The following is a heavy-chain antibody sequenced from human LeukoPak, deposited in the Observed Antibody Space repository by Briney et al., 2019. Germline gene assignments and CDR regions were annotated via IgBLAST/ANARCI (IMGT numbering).Heavy chain of an antibody. Sequence: PGGSLRLSCAASGFAVSNNYMSWGRQAPGKGLEWVSLIYTGAGTYYADSVKGRFTTSRDNGKNSLYLQMNSLRDEDTAVYYCAREGRGSYAHYWDQGALVTVSS. CDR1: GFAVSNNY. CDR2: IYTGAGT. J-gene: IGHJ4*02. CDR3: AREGRGSYAHY. V-gene: IGHV3-53*01. D-gene: IGHD1-26*01.